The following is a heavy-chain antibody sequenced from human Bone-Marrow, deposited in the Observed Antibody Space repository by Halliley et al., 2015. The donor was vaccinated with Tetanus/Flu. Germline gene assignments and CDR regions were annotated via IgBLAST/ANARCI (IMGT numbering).Heavy chain of an antibody. CDR1: GFTFSSFA. Sequence: SLRLSCAASGFTFSSFAMSWVRQAPGKGLEWVSSLSVSGDNTFYADSVKGRFTISRDNSKSTLYLQMDSLRAEDTAVYYCAKAGYCGGDCRGQGFDYWGQGTLVTVSS. CDR2: LSVSGDNT. J-gene: IGHJ4*02. D-gene: IGHD2-21*02. CDR3: AKAGYCGGDCRGQGFDY. V-gene: IGHV3-23*01.